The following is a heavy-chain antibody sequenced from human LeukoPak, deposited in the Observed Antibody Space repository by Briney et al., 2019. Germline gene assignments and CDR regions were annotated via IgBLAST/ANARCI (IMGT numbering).Heavy chain of an antibody. J-gene: IGHJ6*03. CDR3: ARDSVAAAGGLDYYYYMDV. D-gene: IGHD6-13*01. V-gene: IGHV3-21*01. CDR1: GFTFSSYS. CDR2: ISSSSSYI. Sequence: GGSLRLSCAASGFTFSSYSMNWVRQAPGKGLEWVSSISSSSSYIYYADSVKGRFTISRDNAKNSLYLQMNSLRAEDTAVYYCARDSVAAAGGLDYYYYMDVWGKGTTVTVSS.